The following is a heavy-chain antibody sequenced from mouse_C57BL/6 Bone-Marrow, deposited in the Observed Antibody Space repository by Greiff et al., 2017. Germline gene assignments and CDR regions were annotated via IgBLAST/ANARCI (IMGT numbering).Heavy chain of an antibody. Sequence: EVMLVESEGGLVQPGSSMKLSCTASGFTFSDYYMAWVRQVPEKGLEWVANINYDGSSTYYLDSLKSRFIISRDNAKNILYLQMSSLKSEDTATYYCARDQYYGSSFYAMDYWGQGTSVTVSS. CDR3: ARDQYYGSSFYAMDY. CDR1: GFTFSDYY. D-gene: IGHD1-1*01. CDR2: INYDGSST. V-gene: IGHV5-16*01. J-gene: IGHJ4*01.